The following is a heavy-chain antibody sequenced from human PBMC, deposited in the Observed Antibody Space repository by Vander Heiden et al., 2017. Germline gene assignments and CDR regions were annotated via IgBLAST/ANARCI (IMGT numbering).Heavy chain of an antibody. CDR1: GFTFSSYW. CDR3: ARLHSVGVPAAPTDNYFDY. J-gene: IGHJ4*02. V-gene: IGHV3-7*01. Sequence: EVQLVESGGGLVQPGGSLRLSCAASGFTFSSYWMSWVRQAPGKGLEWVANIKQDGSEKYYVDSVKGRFTISRDNAKNSLYLQMNSLRAEDTAVYYCARLHSVGVPAAPTDNYFDYWGQGTLVTVSS. CDR2: IKQDGSEK. D-gene: IGHD2-2*01.